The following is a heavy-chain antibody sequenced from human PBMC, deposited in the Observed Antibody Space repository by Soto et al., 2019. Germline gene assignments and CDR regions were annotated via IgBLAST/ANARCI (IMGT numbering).Heavy chain of an antibody. D-gene: IGHD1-26*01. CDR3: ARRGSGSYYDY. J-gene: IGHJ4*02. CDR2: ISGSGDST. Sequence: EVPLLESGGGLVQTGGSLRLSCAASGFTFSSYAMRWVRQAPVKGPEWVSAISGSGDSTYYADSVKGRFTISRDNSKNTLYLQMNSLRAEDTAVYYCARRGSGSYYDYWGQGTLVTVSS. CDR1: GFTFSSYA. V-gene: IGHV3-23*01.